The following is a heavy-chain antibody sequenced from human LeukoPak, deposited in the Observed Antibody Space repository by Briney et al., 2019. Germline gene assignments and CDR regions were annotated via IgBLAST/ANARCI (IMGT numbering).Heavy chain of an antibody. J-gene: IGHJ4*02. CDR1: GFTFSGSA. D-gene: IGHD4-17*01. Sequence: GGSLRLSCAASGFTFSGSAMHWVRQASGKGLEWVGRIRSKANNYATAYAASVKGRFTISRDDSKNTAYLQMNSLKTGDTAVYYCARQHDYGDYGSDYWGQGTLVTVSS. CDR2: IRSKANNYAT. CDR3: ARQHDYGDYGSDY. V-gene: IGHV3-73*01.